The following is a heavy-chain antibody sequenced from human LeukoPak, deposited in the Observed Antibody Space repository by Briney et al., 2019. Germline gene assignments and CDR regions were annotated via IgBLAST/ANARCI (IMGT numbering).Heavy chain of an antibody. CDR1: GFTFSSHA. J-gene: IGHJ4*02. V-gene: IGHV3-33*01. Sequence: GGSLRLSCAASGFTFSSHAMHWVRQAPGKGLDWVAFIWADGSDQEYADSVKGRFTTSRDNSKKTMYLQMNSLRVEDTAVYYCARDPPGSGWALDYWGQGTLVTVSS. D-gene: IGHD6-19*01. CDR2: IWADGSDQ. CDR3: ARDPPGSGWALDY.